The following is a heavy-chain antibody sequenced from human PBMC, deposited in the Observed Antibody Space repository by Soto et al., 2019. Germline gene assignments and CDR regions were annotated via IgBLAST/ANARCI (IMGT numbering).Heavy chain of an antibody. CDR1: GGSISSYY. V-gene: IGHV4-59*01. Sequence: NPSETLSLTCTVSGGSISSYYWSWIRQPPGKGLEWIGYIYYSGSTNYNPSLKSRVTISVDTSKNQFSLKLSSVTAADTAVYYCARVVGATIFDYWGQGTLVTVSS. CDR3: ARVVGATIFDY. J-gene: IGHJ4*02. D-gene: IGHD1-26*01. CDR2: IYYSGST.